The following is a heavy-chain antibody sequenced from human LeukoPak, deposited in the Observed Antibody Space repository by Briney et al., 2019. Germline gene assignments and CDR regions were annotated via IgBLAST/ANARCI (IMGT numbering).Heavy chain of an antibody. V-gene: IGHV4-38-2*02. Sequence: SETLSLTCTVSGYSISSGYYWGWIRQPPGKGLEWIGSIYHSGSTYYNPSLKSRVTISVDTSKNQFSLKLSSVTAADTAVYYCARSPGSGVVVVAATLRGDNWFDPWGQGTLVTVSS. CDR2: IYHSGST. CDR1: GYSISSGYY. CDR3: ARSPGSGVVVVAATLRGDNWFDP. J-gene: IGHJ5*02. D-gene: IGHD2-15*01.